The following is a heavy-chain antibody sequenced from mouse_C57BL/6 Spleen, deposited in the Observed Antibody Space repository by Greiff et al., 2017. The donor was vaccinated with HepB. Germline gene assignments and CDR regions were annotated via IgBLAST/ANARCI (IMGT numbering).Heavy chain of an antibody. V-gene: IGHV14-2*01. CDR3: ARPSYGYDDAMDY. Sequence: VQLKQSGAELVKPGASVKLSCTASGFNIKDYYMHWVKQRTEQGLEWIGRIDPEDGETKYAPKFQGQATITADTSSNTAYRKLSSLTSEDTAVYYCARPSYGYDDAMDYWGQGTSVTVSS. CDR2: IDPEDGET. J-gene: IGHJ4*01. D-gene: IGHD2-9*01. CDR1: GFNIKDYY.